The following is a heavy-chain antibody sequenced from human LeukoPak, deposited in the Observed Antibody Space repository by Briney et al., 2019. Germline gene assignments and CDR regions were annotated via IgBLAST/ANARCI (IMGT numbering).Heavy chain of an antibody. D-gene: IGHD4-17*01. J-gene: IGHJ4*02. V-gene: IGHV3-48*04. CDR3: ARDYGDYELDY. CDR1: GFTFSSYS. Sequence: PGGSLRLSCAASGFTFSSYSMNWVRQAPGKGLEWVSYISSSGSTIYYADSVKGRFTISRDNAKNSLYLQMNSLRAEDTAVYYCARDYGDYELDYWGQGTLVTVSS. CDR2: ISSSGSTI.